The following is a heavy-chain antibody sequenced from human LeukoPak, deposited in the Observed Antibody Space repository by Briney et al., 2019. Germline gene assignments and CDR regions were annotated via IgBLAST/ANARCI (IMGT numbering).Heavy chain of an antibody. Sequence: GGSLRLSCAASGFTFSSYSMNWVRQAPGKGLEWVSSISSSSSYIYYADSVKGRFTISRDNAKNSLYLQMNSLRAEDTAVYYCARAISGYSYGQGASDYWGQGTLVTVSS. J-gene: IGHJ4*02. D-gene: IGHD5-18*01. CDR1: GFTFSSYS. V-gene: IGHV3-21*01. CDR2: ISSSSSYI. CDR3: ARAISGYSYGQGASDY.